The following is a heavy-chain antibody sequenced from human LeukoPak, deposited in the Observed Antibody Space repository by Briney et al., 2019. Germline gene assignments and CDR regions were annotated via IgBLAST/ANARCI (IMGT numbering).Heavy chain of an antibody. V-gene: IGHV1-24*01. Sequence: AASVKVSCKVSGYTLTELSMHWVRQAPGKGLEWMGGFDPEDGETIYAQKFQGRVTMTEDTSTDTAYMELSSLRSEDTAVYYCVTVMITFGGVIVHPRAFDYWGQGTLVTVSS. CDR2: FDPEDGET. J-gene: IGHJ4*02. CDR3: VTVMITFGGVIVHPRAFDY. D-gene: IGHD3-16*02. CDR1: GYTLTELS.